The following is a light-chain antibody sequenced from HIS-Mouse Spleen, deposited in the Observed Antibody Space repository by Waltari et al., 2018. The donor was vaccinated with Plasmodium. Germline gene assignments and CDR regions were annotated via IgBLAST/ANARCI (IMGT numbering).Light chain of an antibody. V-gene: IGLV3-21*02. CDR1: HIGSKS. CDR3: QVWDSSSDHPV. J-gene: IGLJ2*01. CDR2: ADS. Sequence: SYVLTQPPSVSVAPGQTARITSGGNHIGSKSVHWYQQKPGQAPVLVVYADSDRPSGIPERFSGSNSGNTATLTISRVEAGDEADYYCQVWDSSSDHPVFGGGTKLTVL.